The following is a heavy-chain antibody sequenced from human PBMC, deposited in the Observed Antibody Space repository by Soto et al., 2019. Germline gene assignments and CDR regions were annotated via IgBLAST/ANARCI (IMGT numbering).Heavy chain of an antibody. J-gene: IGHJ6*02. V-gene: IGHV3-30*18. CDR3: EKDSPRYSPRRTTGTTWYGMDV. CDR1: GFTFSSYG. D-gene: IGHD1-1*01. Sequence: QVQLVESGGGVVQPGRSLRLSCAASGFTFSSYGMHWVRQAPGKGLEWVAVISYDGSNKYYADSVKGRFTISRDNSKNTLYLQMNSLRAEDTAVYYCEKDSPRYSPRRTTGTTWYGMDVWGQGTTVTVSS. CDR2: ISYDGSNK.